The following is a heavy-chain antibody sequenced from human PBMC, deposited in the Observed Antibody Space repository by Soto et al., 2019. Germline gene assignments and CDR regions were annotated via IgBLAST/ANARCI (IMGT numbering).Heavy chain of an antibody. V-gene: IGHV1-8*01. CDR3: ARASDDIWSGYYGMDV. Sequence: ASVKVSCKXSGYTFTSYDINWVRQATGQGLEWMGWMNPNSGNTGYAQKFQGRVTMTRNTSISTAYMELSSLRSEDTAVYYCARASDDIWSGYYGMDVWGQGTTVTVSS. CDR2: MNPNSGNT. CDR1: GYTFTSYD. D-gene: IGHD3-3*01. J-gene: IGHJ6*02.